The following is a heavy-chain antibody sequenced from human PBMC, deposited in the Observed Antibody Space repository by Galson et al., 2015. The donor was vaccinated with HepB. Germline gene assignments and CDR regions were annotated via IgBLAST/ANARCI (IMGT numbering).Heavy chain of an antibody. V-gene: IGHV3-74*01. CDR3: ARDASRTYYYGSGSYLGANDY. J-gene: IGHJ4*02. D-gene: IGHD3-10*01. CDR1: GFTFSSCW. Sequence: SLRLSCAASGFTFSSCWMHWVRQAPGKGLVWVSRINSAGSSTSYADSVKGRFTISRDNAKNTLYLQMNSLRAEDTAVYYCARDASRTYYYGSGSYLGANDYWGQGTLVTVSS. CDR2: INSAGSST.